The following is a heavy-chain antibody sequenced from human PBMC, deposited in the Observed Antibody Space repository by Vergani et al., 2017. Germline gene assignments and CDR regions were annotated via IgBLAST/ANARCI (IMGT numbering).Heavy chain of an antibody. Sequence: QVQLVQSGAEVKKPGASVKVSCKASGYTFTSYYMHWVRQAPGQGLEWMGIINPSGGSTSYAQKFKGRVTMTRDTSTSTFYMKLSSLRSEDTAVYYCALYSSNWYKRRDALDIWGQGTMVTVSS. CDR3: ALYSSNWYKRRDALDI. CDR2: INPSGGST. CDR1: GYTFTSYY. V-gene: IGHV1-46*01. D-gene: IGHD6-13*01. J-gene: IGHJ3*02.